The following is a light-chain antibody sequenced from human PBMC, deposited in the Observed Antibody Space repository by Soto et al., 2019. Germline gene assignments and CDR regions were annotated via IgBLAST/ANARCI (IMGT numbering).Light chain of an antibody. J-gene: IGKJ4*01. CDR3: QQHSDWPLT. Sequence: EIVLIQSPATLSLFPGERATLSCRASQSVSSNLAWYQQNPGQAPRLLIFDASNRATGIPARFSGSGSGTDITLTISSLEPEDFAVYYCQQHSDWPLTFGGGTKVEIK. CDR2: DAS. V-gene: IGKV3-11*01. CDR1: QSVSSN.